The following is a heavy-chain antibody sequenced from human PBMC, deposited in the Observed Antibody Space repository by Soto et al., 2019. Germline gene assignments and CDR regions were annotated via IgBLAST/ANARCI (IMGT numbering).Heavy chain of an antibody. V-gene: IGHV4-28*01. CDR1: GYSISSSNW. D-gene: IGHD2-2*01. CDR3: ARTRPYCSSTSCYGSFDP. J-gene: IGHJ5*02. CDR2: IYYSGST. Sequence: PSETLSLTCAVSGYSISSSNWWGWIRQPPGEGLEWIGYIYYSGSTYYNPSLKSRVTMSVDTSKNQFSLKLSSVTAVDTAVYYCARTRPYCSSTSCYGSFDPWGQGTLVTVSS.